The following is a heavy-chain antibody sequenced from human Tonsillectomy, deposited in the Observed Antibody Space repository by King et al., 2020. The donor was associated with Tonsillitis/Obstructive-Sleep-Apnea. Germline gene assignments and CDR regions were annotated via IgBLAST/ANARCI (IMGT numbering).Heavy chain of an antibody. J-gene: IGHJ4*02. Sequence: QLQESGPGLVKPSQTLSLTCTVSSGSISSGSHFWSWLRQHPGKGLEWIGYIYYSGSAYYNPSLKSRVSISLDTSKSRFSLNLTSVTAADTAVYYCARAVPPRRVDYWGQGTLVTVSS. CDR2: IYYSGSA. D-gene: IGHD6-6*01. CDR1: SGSISSGSHF. V-gene: IGHV4-31*03. CDR3: ARAVPPRRVDY.